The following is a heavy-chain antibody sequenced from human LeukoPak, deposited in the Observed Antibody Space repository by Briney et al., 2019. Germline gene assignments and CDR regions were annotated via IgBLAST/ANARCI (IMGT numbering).Heavy chain of an antibody. J-gene: IGHJ4*02. CDR1: GLGFTAFW. V-gene: IGHV3-7*03. CDR3: MTELLGY. D-gene: IGHD1-14*01. Sequence: GGSRRLSFPAPGLGFTAFWMTGVRQAQGRGLEFVANIRGDGNEKYYMDSMKGRLTISRDNAKNSLFLQMSGLRAEDTAVYYCMTELLGYRGQGTLVTVSS. CDR2: IRGDGNEK.